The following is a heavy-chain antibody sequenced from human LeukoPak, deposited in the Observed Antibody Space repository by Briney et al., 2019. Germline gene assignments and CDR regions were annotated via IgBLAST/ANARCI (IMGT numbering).Heavy chain of an antibody. J-gene: IGHJ4*02. Sequence: QAGGSLRLSCAASGVTFSNYGMHWVRQAPGKGLEWVANIKQDGSEKYYVDSVKGRFTISRDNAKNSLYLQMNSLRAEDTAVYYCARWIGGFDYWGQGTLVTVSS. CDR2: IKQDGSEK. V-gene: IGHV3-7*01. D-gene: IGHD3-10*01. CDR3: ARWIGGFDY. CDR1: GVTFSNYG.